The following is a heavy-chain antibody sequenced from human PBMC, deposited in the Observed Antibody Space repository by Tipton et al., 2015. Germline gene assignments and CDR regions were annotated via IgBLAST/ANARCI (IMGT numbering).Heavy chain of an antibody. V-gene: IGHV4-59*01. CDR1: GGSISSYY. CDR3: ATSIRLEWYPRVYGMDV. D-gene: IGHD3-3*01. Sequence: TLSLTCTVSGGSISSYYWSWIRQPPGKGLEWIGYIYYSGTTNYNPSLKSRVTMSVDTSKNQFSLKLSSVTAADTAVYYCATSIRLEWYPRVYGMDVWGQGTTVTVSS. CDR2: IYYSGTT. J-gene: IGHJ6*02.